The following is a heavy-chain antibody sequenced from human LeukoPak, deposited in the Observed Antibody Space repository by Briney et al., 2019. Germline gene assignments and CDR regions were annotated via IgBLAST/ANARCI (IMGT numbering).Heavy chain of an antibody. CDR2: ITGSGGDT. D-gene: IGHD2-15*01. CDR3: AKDSDLGYCSGGSCYSSFDY. J-gene: IGHJ4*02. Sequence: SGGSLRLSCAASGFTFSSYAMSWVRQTPGEGLEWVSAITGSGGDTYCADSVKGRFTISRDNSKNTLYLQMNSLRAEDTAVYYCAKDSDLGYCSGGSCYSSFDYWGQGTLVTVSS. V-gene: IGHV3-23*01. CDR1: GFTFSSYA.